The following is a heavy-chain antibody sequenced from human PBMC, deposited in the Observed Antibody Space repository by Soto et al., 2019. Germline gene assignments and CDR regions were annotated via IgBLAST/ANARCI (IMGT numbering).Heavy chain of an antibody. J-gene: IGHJ4*02. D-gene: IGHD2-15*01. CDR2: IYWNDDK. CDR1: GFSLSTSGVG. CDR3: AHSRLYWGYCSGGSCVPRFDY. Sequence: QITLKESGPTLVKPTQTLTLTCTFSGFSLSTSGVGVGWIRQPPGKALEWLALIYWNDDKRYSPSLKSRLTITKDTSKNQVVLTMTNMDPVDTATYYCAHSRLYWGYCSGGSCVPRFDYWGQGTLVTVSS. V-gene: IGHV2-5*01.